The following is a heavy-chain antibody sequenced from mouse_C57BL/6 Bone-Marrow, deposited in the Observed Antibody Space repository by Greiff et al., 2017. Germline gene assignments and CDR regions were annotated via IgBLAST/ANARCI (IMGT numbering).Heavy chain of an antibody. V-gene: IGHV14-4*01. J-gene: IGHJ2*01. Sequence: EVKLMESGAELVRPGASVKLSCTASGFNIKDDYMHWVKQRPEQGLEWIGWIDPENGDTESASKFQGKATITADTSSNTAYLQLSSLTSADTAVYYCTTLYYYGSSSYYFDYWGQGTTLTVSS. CDR2: IDPENGDT. D-gene: IGHD1-1*01. CDR1: GFNIKDDY. CDR3: TTLYYYGSSSYYFDY.